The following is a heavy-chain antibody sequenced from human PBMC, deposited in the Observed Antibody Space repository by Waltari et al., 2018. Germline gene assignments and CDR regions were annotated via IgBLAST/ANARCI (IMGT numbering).Heavy chain of an antibody. J-gene: IGHJ4*02. CDR2: VDPKQGEA. V-gene: IGHV1-69-2*01. CDR1: GYTFTDYY. D-gene: IGHD2-15*01. CDR3: ARGGSYYMAPPAFDY. Sequence: EVQLVQSGAEVKKPGATVKISCKASGYTFTDYYMHWVQQAPGKGLEWMGRVDPKQGEAIYEAKFQGRVTIAADTPTDTAYMERSSLRSEDTAGYYCARGGSYYMAPPAFDYWGQGTLVTVSS.